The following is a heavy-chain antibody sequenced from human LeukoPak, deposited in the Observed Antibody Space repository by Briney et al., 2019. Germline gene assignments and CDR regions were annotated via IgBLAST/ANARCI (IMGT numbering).Heavy chain of an antibody. D-gene: IGHD6-13*01. CDR3: ARDRVSSSWYDAFDI. CDR1: GGSISSGGYY. CDR2: IYHSGST. J-gene: IGHJ3*02. Sequence: PSETLSLTCTVSGGSISSGGYYWSWIRQPPGKGLEWIGYIYHSGSTYYNPSLKSRVTISVDKSKNQFSLKLSSVTAADTAVHYCARDRVSSSWYDAFDIWGQGTMVTVSS. V-gene: IGHV4-30-2*01.